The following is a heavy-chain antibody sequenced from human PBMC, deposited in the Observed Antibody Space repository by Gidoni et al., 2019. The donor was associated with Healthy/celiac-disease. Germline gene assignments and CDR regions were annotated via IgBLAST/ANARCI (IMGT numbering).Heavy chain of an antibody. CDR2: INWNVGST. V-gene: IGHV3-20*03. D-gene: IGHD3-22*01. Sequence: EVQLVESGGGVVRPGGSLRLSFAASGFTFDDYGMSWVRQAPGKGLEWVSGINWNVGSTCYADSVKGRFTISRDNAKNSLYLQMNSLRAEDTALYYCARDYYDSSGYYFDYWGQGTLVTVSS. J-gene: IGHJ4*02. CDR3: ARDYYDSSGYYFDY. CDR1: GFTFDDYG.